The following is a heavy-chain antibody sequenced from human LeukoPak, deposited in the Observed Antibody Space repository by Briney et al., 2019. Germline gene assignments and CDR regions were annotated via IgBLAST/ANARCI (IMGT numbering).Heavy chain of an antibody. V-gene: IGHV4-34*01. J-gene: IGHJ6*03. CDR2: INHSGST. CDR3: AREYSSSSDYYYYYMDV. D-gene: IGHD6-6*01. CDR1: GGSFSGYC. Sequence: SETLSLTCAVYGGSFSGYCWSWIRQPPGKGLEWIGEINHSGSTNYNPSLKSRVTISVDTSKNQFSLKLSSVTAADTAVYYCAREYSSSSDYYYYYMDVWGKGTTVTVSS.